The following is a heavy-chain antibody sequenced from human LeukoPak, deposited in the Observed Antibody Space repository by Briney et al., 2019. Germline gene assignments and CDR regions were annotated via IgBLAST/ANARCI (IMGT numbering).Heavy chain of an antibody. CDR1: GGSISSYY. CDR2: IYYSGST. V-gene: IGHV4-59*01. J-gene: IGHJ3*02. D-gene: IGHD1-26*01. CDR3: AEGRLGGAFDI. Sequence: SETLSLTCTVSGGSISSYYWSWTRQPPGKGLEWIGYIYYSGSTNYNPSLKSRVTISVDTSKNQFSLKLSSVTAADTAVYYCAEGRLGGAFDIWGQGTMVTVSS.